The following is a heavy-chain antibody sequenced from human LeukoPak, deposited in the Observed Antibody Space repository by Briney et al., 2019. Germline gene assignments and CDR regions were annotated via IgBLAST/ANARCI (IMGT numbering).Heavy chain of an antibody. V-gene: IGHV4-39*01. Sequence: SETLSLTCTVSGGSISSSSYYWGWIRQPPGKGLEWIGSIYCSGSTYYNPSLKSRVTISVDTSKNQFSLKLSSVTAADTAVYYCARRSVLGYCSSTSCYQVNAFDIWGQGTMVTVSS. CDR2: IYCSGST. CDR3: ARRSVLGYCSSTSCYQVNAFDI. CDR1: GGSISSSSYY. D-gene: IGHD2-2*01. J-gene: IGHJ3*02.